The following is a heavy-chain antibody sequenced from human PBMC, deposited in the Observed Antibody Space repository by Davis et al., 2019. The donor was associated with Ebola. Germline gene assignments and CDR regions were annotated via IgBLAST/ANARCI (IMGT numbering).Heavy chain of an antibody. V-gene: IGHV3-74*01. D-gene: IGHD2-15*01. CDR3: ADDKWSLDI. J-gene: IGHJ3*02. CDR2: VNGGGTDT. Sequence: PGGSLRLSCTASGFTFSTSWMHWVRQAPGKGLMWVSRVNGGGTDTGYADSVKGRFTISRDNAKNTLYLQMNSLRADDTAVYYCADDKWSLDIRGQGTMVTVSS. CDR1: GFTFSTSW.